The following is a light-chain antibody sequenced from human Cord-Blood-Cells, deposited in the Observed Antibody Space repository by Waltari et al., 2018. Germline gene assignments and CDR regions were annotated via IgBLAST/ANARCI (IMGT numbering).Light chain of an antibody. Sequence: QSALTQPPSAPGSPGQSVTLSCTGTSSDAGGSNYVSWYHQHPCTAPKLMIYGVSKRPSGVPDRFSGSKSGNTASLTVSGLQAEDEADYYCSSYAGSNNVFGGGTKLTVL. J-gene: IGLJ3*02. CDR2: GVS. CDR3: SSYAGSNNV. V-gene: IGLV2-8*01. CDR1: SSDAGGSNY.